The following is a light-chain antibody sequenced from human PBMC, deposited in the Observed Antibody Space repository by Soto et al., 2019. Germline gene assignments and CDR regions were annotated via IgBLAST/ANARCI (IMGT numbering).Light chain of an antibody. CDR1: QSVSGY. J-gene: IGKJ4*01. V-gene: IGKV3-11*01. CDR3: QQRSNWPYLT. CDR2: DAS. Sequence: EIVLTQSPDTLSLSPGERATLSCRASQSVSGYLGWYQQKPGQAPRLLIYDASNRADGVPARFRGSGNGTNVTPTNASLEPDDFAVYYCQQRSNWPYLTFGGGTRV.